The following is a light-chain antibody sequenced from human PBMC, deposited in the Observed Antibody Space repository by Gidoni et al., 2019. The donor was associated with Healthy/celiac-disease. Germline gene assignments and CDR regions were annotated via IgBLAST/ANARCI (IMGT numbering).Light chain of an antibody. Sequence: EIVLTQSPGTLSLSPGERATLSCRASQSVSSSYLAWYQQNPGQAPRLLIYGASSRANGITDRFIGSVSGTDFTITISRLEPEDFAVYFCQQYGSSPTFGQGTKVEIK. J-gene: IGKJ1*01. CDR2: GAS. CDR3: QQYGSSPT. V-gene: IGKV3-20*01. CDR1: QSVSSSY.